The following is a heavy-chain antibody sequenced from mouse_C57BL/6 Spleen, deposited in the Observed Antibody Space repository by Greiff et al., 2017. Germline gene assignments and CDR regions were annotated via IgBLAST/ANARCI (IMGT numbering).Heavy chain of an antibody. CDR3: TRSLITTVVATPFDY. V-gene: IGHV1-15*01. CDR1: GYTFTDYE. CDR2: IDPETGGT. D-gene: IGHD1-1*01. J-gene: IGHJ2*01. Sequence: VQLQQSGAELVRPGASVTLSCKASGYTFTDYEMHWVKQTPVHGLEWIGAIDPETGGTAYNQKFKGKAILTADKSSSTAYMELRSLTSEDSAVYYCTRSLITTVVATPFDYWGQGTTLTVSA.